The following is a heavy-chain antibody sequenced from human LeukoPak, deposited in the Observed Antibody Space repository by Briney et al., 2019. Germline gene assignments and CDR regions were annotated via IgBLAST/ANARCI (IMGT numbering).Heavy chain of an antibody. CDR3: AKRGVVIRVILVGFHKEAYYFDS. J-gene: IGHJ4*02. CDR1: GITLSNYG. D-gene: IGHD3-22*01. Sequence: GGSLRLSCAVSGITLSNYGMSWVRQAPGKGLEWVAGIKGRFTISRDNAKNTLFLQMNSLRVEATAVYFCAKRGVVIRVILVGFHKEAYYFDSWGQGALVTVSS. CDR2: I. V-gene: IGHV3-23*01.